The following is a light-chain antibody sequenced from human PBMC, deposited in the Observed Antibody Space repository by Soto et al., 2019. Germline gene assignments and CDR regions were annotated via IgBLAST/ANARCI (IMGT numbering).Light chain of an antibody. CDR2: AVS. CDR3: ASYTPSTTQV. V-gene: IGLV2-14*01. J-gene: IGLJ3*02. CDR1: SSDIGRFDY. Sequence: QSALTQPVSVSASPGQSITISCAGTSSDIGRFDYVSWYQHHPGNAPKLVISAVSRRSSGISDRFSGSKSGNTATLTISGLQAEDEADYYCASYTPSTTQVFGGGTKVTVL.